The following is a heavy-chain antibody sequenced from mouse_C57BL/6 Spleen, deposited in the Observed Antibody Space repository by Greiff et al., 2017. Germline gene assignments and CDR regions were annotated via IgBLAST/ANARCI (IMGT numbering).Heavy chain of an antibody. CDR3: TMRNYDY. D-gene: IGHD2-1*01. Sequence: VQLQQSGAELVRPGASVKLSCTASGFNIKDDYMHWVKQRPEQGLEWIGWIDPENGDTEYASKFQGKATITADTSSTTAYLQLSSLTSEDTAVYYCTMRNYDYWGQGTTLTVSS. J-gene: IGHJ2*01. CDR2: IDPENGDT. V-gene: IGHV14-4*01. CDR1: GFNIKDDY.